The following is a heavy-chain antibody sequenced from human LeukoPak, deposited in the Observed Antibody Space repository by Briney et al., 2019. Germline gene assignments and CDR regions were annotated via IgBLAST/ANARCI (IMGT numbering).Heavy chain of an antibody. CDR2: IRKKGFGGTT. Sequence: GGSLRLSCTASGFTFGDYAMSWVRQAPGKGLEWVGLIRKKGFGGTTEYAASVKGRFTISRDDSNSIAYLQMNSLKTGDSAVYYCTRANCINGLCYHFDYWGQGTLVTVSS. V-gene: IGHV3-49*04. CDR1: GFTFGDYA. CDR3: TRANCINGLCYHFDY. D-gene: IGHD2-8*01. J-gene: IGHJ4*02.